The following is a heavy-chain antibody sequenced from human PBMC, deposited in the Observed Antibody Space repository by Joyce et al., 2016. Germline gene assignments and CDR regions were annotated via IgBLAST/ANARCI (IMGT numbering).Heavy chain of an antibody. CDR1: GLTFTTFW. CDR3: ARGRGMGV. J-gene: IGHJ6*02. Sequence: EAQLVESGGALVQLGASGNLSCAAAGLTFTTFWMSWARQAPGNGREWVANINEDGSDQYYVDSVRGRFTISRDNAKNALYLQMNSLRAEDTAVYYCARGRGMGVWGQGTTVIVSS. CDR2: INEDGSDQ. V-gene: IGHV3-7*03.